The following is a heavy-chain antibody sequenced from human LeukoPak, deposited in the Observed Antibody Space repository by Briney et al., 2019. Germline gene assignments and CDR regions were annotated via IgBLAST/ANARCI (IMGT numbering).Heavy chain of an antibody. CDR3: ARDPVDQPYWFFDL. J-gene: IGHJ2*01. V-gene: IGHV4-59*01. D-gene: IGHD2-2*01. CDR1: GGSISSYY. CDR2: IYYSGST. Sequence: SETLSLTCTVSGGSISSYYWSWIRQPPGKGLEWIGYIYYSGSTNYNPSLKSRVTISVDTSKKQFSLKLSSVTAADTAVYYCARDPVDQPYWFFDLWGRGTLVTVSS.